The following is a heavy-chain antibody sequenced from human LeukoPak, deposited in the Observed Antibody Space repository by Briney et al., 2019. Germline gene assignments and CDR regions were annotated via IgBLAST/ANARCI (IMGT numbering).Heavy chain of an antibody. V-gene: IGHV5-51*01. CDR3: ARRDLGYTGNSPRFDF. J-gene: IGHJ4*02. CDR1: GYSFTSYW. CDR2: IYPTNSDI. Sequence: PGESLKISCKGSGYSFTSYWIGWVRHMPGKGLEWVGIIYPTNSDIRYSPSLQGQVIISADKTINTAYLQWSSLKAADSAIYYCARRDLGYTGNSPRFDFWGQGTLVTVSS. D-gene: IGHD4-23*01.